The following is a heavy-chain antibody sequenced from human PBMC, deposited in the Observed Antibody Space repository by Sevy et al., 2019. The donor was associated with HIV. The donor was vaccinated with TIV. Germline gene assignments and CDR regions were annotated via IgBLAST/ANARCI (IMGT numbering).Heavy chain of an antibody. J-gene: IGHJ5*02. CDR2: NSRTPATT. Sequence: GGSLRLSCKTSGFTFSTYAMHWVRQAPGKGLEWVAYNSRTPATTYYADSVRDRFTISRDNAKNSLYLEMNSLRDEDTAVYYCAREAYYYDSREANWFDPWGQGTLVTVSS. V-gene: IGHV3-48*02. CDR1: GFTFSTYA. CDR3: AREAYYYDSREANWFDP. D-gene: IGHD3-22*01.